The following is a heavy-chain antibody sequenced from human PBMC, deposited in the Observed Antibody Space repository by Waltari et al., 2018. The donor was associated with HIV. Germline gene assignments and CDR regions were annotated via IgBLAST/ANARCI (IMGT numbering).Heavy chain of an antibody. D-gene: IGHD3-9*01. V-gene: IGHV1-8*01. Sequence: QVQLVQSGAEVKTPGASVKVSCKASGYTFTSYDINWVRQATGQGLEWMGWRNPNSGNTGYAQKFQGRVTMTRNASITRAYMELSSLRSEDTAVYFCARGIPAGRYETLTGQDYWGQGTLVTVSS. J-gene: IGHJ4*02. CDR1: GYTFTSYD. CDR2: RNPNSGNT. CDR3: ARGIPAGRYETLTGQDY.